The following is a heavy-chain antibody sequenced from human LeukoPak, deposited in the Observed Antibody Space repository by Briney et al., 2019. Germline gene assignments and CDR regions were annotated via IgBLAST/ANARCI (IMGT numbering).Heavy chain of an antibody. CDR2: IYYSGST. V-gene: IGHV4-59*08. D-gene: IGHD3-10*01. J-gene: IGHJ4*02. Sequence: PSETLSLTCTVSGGSISSYYWSWIRQPPGKGLEWIGYIYYSGSTNYNPSLKSRVTISVDTSKNQFSLKLSSVTAADTAVYYCARHGVTLVRGVYFDHWGQGTLVTVSS. CDR3: ARHGVTLVRGVYFDH. CDR1: GGSISSYY.